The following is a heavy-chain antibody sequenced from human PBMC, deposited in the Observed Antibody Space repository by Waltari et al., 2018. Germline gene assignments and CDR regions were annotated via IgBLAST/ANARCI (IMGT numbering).Heavy chain of an antibody. J-gene: IGHJ4*02. CDR2: IRSQVNNYAT. CDR1: GFILVGFG. Sequence: EVQLVESGGGLVQPGGSLRLSCTASGFILVGFGVHWVRQASVKGLEWVGRIRSQVNNYATQYAASVKGRFTISRDDSKNTAYLQMNSLRSEDTAIYYCTRRVVGDGFSVWGQGSLVTVSS. CDR3: TRRVVGDGFSV. D-gene: IGHD3-10*01. V-gene: IGHV3-73*02.